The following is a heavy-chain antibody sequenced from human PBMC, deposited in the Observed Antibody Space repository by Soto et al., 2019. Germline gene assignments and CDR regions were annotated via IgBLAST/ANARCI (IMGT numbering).Heavy chain of an antibody. CDR1: GASISGFY. Sequence: SDTLSLTCTVSGASISGFYWSWIRKSAGKGLEWIGRIYATGTTGYNPSLKSRVMMSVDTSKKQFSLKLRSVTAADTAVYYCVRDGTKTLRDWFDPWGQGISVTVSS. J-gene: IGHJ5*02. D-gene: IGHD1-1*01. CDR2: IYATGTT. V-gene: IGHV4-4*07. CDR3: VRDGTKTLRDWFDP.